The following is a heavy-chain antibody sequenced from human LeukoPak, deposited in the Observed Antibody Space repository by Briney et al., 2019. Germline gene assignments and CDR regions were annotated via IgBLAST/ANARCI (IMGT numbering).Heavy chain of an antibody. CDR1: GFTFSSYA. CDR2: ISYDGSNK. V-gene: IGHV3-30-3*01. CDR3: ARGGAAMATTCPDDY. J-gene: IGHJ4*02. D-gene: IGHD5-18*01. Sequence: GGSLRLSCAASGFTFSSYAMHWVRQAPGKGLEWVAVISYDGSNKYYAGSVKGRFTISRDNSKNTLYLQMNSLRAEDTAVYYCARGGAAMATTCPDDYWGQGTLVTVSS.